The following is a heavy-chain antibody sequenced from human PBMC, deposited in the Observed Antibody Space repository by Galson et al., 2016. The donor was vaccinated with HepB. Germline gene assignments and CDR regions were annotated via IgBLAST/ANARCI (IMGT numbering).Heavy chain of an antibody. V-gene: IGHV4-4*02. CDR3: ARQDLWSIEY. CDR2: IYPSGST. J-gene: IGHJ4*02. CDR1: GGSISSSHW. Sequence: SETLSLTCAVSGGSISSSHWWSWVRQPPGKGLGWIGEIYPSGSTNYNPSLGGRVSISLDKSENHFSLMMTSVTAADTAVYYCARQDLWSIEYWGQGTLVTVSS. D-gene: IGHD2-21*01.